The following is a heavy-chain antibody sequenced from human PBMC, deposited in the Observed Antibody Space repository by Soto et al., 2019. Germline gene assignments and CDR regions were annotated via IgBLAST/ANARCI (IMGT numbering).Heavy chain of an antibody. V-gene: IGHV1-18*01. CDR3: AREPPYRSGRVCVFAP. J-gene: IGHJ5*02. CDR2: ISAYNGNT. CDR1: GYTFTSYG. D-gene: IGHD6-19*01. Sequence: QVQLVQSGAEVKKPGASVKVSCKASGYTFTSYGISWVRQAPGQGLEWMGWISAYNGNTNYAQKLQGRFTMTTDTSTSTAYMELRSLTTDYTAVYDGAREPPYRSGRVCVFAPCGQGTLVTVSS.